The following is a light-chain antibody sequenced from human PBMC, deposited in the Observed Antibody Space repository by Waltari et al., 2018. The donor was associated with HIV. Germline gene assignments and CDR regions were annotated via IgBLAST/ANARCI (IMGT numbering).Light chain of an antibody. V-gene: IGKV3-15*01. CDR2: DAS. Sequence: EIVITQSPATLSVSPGQSATLSCRASQSLSRSLAWYQHKPGQAPRLLIYDASPRATGVPARFSGSGSGTDYTLSISGLQAEDFAVYYCQQYYDWPPYTFGQGTTLEIK. CDR3: QQYYDWPPYT. J-gene: IGKJ2*01. CDR1: QSLSRS.